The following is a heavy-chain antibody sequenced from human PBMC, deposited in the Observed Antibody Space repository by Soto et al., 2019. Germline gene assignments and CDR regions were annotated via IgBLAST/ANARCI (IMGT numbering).Heavy chain of an antibody. CDR3: ARWDGSYQINYYYYGMDV. V-gene: IGHV1-18*01. J-gene: IGHJ6*02. D-gene: IGHD1-26*01. Sequence: GASVKVSCKASGYTFTSYGISWVRQAPGQGLEWMGWISAYNGNTNYAQKLQGRVTMTTDTSTSTAYMELRSLRSDDTAVYYCARWDGSYQINYYYYGMDVWGQGTTVTVSS. CDR2: ISAYNGNT. CDR1: GYTFTSYG.